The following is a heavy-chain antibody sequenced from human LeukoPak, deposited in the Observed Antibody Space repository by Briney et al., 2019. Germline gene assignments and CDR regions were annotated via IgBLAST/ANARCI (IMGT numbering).Heavy chain of an antibody. J-gene: IGHJ4*02. CDR3: AREGGVKVD. CDR1: GGSISSGDYY. CDR2: IYYSGST. Sequence: SETLSLTFTVSGGSISSGDYYWSWIRQPPGKGLEWIGYIYYSGSTNYNPSLKSRVTISVDTSKNQFSLKLSSVTAADTAVYYCAREGGVKVDWGQGTLVTVSS. V-gene: IGHV4-61*08. D-gene: IGHD2-8*02.